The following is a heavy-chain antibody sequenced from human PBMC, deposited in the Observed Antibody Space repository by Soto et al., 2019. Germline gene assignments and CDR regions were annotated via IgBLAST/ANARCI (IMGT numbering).Heavy chain of an antibody. D-gene: IGHD2-15*01. CDR3: AREDIYCSGGSCYSVNYYGMDV. Sequence: QVQLVESGGGVVQPGRSLRLSCAASGFTFSSYAMHWVRQAPGKALEWVAVISYDGSNKYYADSVKGRFTISRDNSKNTLYLQMNSLRAEDTAVYYCAREDIYCSGGSCYSVNYYGMDVWGQGTTVTVSS. V-gene: IGHV3-30-3*01. CDR1: GFTFSSYA. CDR2: ISYDGSNK. J-gene: IGHJ6*02.